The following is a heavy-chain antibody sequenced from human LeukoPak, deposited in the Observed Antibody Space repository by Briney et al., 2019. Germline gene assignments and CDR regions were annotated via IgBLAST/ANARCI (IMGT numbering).Heavy chain of an antibody. CDR3: ARGPLVPAYYYYYYYMDV. V-gene: IGHV1-69*13. CDR2: IIPIFGTA. J-gene: IGHJ6*03. D-gene: IGHD2-8*02. CDR1: EGTSSGYA. Sequence: SVKVSCKAPEGTSSGYAISWGRQAPGKGLGWMEGIIPIFGTANYAQKFQGRVTITADESTSTAYMELSSLRSEDTAVYYCARGPLVPAYYYYYYYMDVWGKGTTVTVSS.